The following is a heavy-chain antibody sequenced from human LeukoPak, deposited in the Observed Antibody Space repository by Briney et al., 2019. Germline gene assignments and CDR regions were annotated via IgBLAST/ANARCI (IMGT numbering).Heavy chain of an antibody. Sequence: SVKVSCKASGGTFSSYAISWVRQAPGQGLEWMGGIIPIFSTANYAQKFQGRVTITADESTSTAYMELSSLRSEDTAVYYCARVSFLVRATLPGMDVWGQGTTVTVSS. CDR1: GGTFSSYA. V-gene: IGHV1-69*01. D-gene: IGHD3-9*01. CDR3: ARVSFLVRATLPGMDV. CDR2: IIPIFSTA. J-gene: IGHJ6*02.